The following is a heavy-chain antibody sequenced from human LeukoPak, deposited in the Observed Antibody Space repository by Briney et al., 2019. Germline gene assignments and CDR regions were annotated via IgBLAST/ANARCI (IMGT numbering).Heavy chain of an antibody. V-gene: IGHV4-61*01. D-gene: IGHD1-26*01. CDR3: ARDRGAATFDY. J-gene: IGHJ4*02. Sequence: SETLSLTCTVSGGSISSSSYYWSWVRQPPGKGLEWIGYIYYSGSTNYNPSLKSRVTISVDTSKNQFSLKLTSVTAADTAVYYCARDRGAATFDYWGQGTLVTISS. CDR1: GGSISSSSYY. CDR2: IYYSGST.